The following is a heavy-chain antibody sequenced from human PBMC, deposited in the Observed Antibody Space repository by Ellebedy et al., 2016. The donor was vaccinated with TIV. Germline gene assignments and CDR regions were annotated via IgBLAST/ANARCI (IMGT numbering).Heavy chain of an antibody. CDR1: GGSFSGYY. Sequence: SETLSLTXAVYGGSFSGYYWSWIRQPPGKGLEWIGEINHSGSTNYNPSLKSRVTISVDTSKNQFSLKLSSVTAADTAVYYCARDRGGYSSYDIDYWGQGTLVTVSS. J-gene: IGHJ4*02. V-gene: IGHV4-34*01. CDR2: INHSGST. CDR3: ARDRGGYSSYDIDY. D-gene: IGHD5-12*01.